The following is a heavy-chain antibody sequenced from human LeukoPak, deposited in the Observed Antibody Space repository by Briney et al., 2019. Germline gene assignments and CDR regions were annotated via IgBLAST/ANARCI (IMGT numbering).Heavy chain of an antibody. V-gene: IGHV3-30*02. CDR3: AKGLAAAGTTFDY. J-gene: IGHJ4*02. CDR2: IRYDGSNK. CDR1: GFTFSSYG. D-gene: IGHD6-13*01. Sequence: PGGSLRLSCAASGFTFSSYGMHWVRQAPGKGLEWVAFIRYDGSNKYYADSVKGRFTISRDNSKNTLYLQMNSLRAEDTAVYYCAKGLAAAGTTFDYWGQGTLVTVSS.